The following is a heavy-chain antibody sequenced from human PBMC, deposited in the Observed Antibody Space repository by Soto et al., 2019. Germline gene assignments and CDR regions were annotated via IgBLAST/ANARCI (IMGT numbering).Heavy chain of an antibody. D-gene: IGHD1-26*01. CDR1: GVSVSSSSYY. CDR3: AGRRAGDYYFDY. CDR2: IYYTGRT. Sequence: LSLTCSVSGVSVSSSSYYWGWVRQPPGKGLEWIGTIYYTGRTSYSPSLKSRVTISVDTSKTQFSLNLNSVTAADTAVYYCAGRRAGDYYFDYWGQGTLVTVSS. J-gene: IGHJ4*02. V-gene: IGHV4-39*01.